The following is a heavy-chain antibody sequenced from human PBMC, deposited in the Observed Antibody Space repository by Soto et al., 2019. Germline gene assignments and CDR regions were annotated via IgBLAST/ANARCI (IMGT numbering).Heavy chain of an antibody. J-gene: IGHJ4*02. V-gene: IGHV4-34*01. CDR1: GGSFSGYY. D-gene: IGHD3-3*01. CDR2: INHSGST. Sequence: SETLSLTCAVYGGSFSGYYWSWIRQPPGKGLEWIGEINHSGSTNYNPSLKSRVTISVDTSKNQFSLKLSSVTAADTAVYYCARGDFWSGYFYWGQGTLVTVSS. CDR3: ARGDFWSGYFY.